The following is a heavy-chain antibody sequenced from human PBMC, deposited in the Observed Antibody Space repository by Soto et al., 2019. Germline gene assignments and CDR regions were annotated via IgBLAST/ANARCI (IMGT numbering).Heavy chain of an antibody. J-gene: IGHJ6*02. V-gene: IGHV3-11*01. D-gene: IGHD3-10*01. CDR1: GLTFSDCY. CDR3: ARVRFGEWGYAMDV. Sequence: QVQLVESGGGLVKPGGSLRLSCAASGLTFSDCYMNWIRQAPGKGLAWVSYISSSGSSINYAGSVKGRFTISRDNAKNSLYLQMNSLRAEDTAMYYCARVRFGEWGYAMDVWGQGTTGIVSS. CDR2: ISSSGSSI.